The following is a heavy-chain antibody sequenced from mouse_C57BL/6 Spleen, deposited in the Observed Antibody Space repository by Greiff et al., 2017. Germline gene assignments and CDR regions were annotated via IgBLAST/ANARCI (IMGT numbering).Heavy chain of an antibody. CDR1: GYTFTDYN. CDR3: AREGDSSGYVKYFDY. D-gene: IGHD3-2*02. CDR2: INPNNGGT. V-gene: IGHV1-18*01. Sequence: DVQLVESGPELVKPGASVKIPCKASGYTFTDYNMDWVKQSHGKSLEWIGDINPNNGGTIYNQKFKGKATLTVDKSSSTAYMELRSLTSEDTAVYYCAREGDSSGYVKYFDYWGQGTTLTVSS. J-gene: IGHJ2*01.